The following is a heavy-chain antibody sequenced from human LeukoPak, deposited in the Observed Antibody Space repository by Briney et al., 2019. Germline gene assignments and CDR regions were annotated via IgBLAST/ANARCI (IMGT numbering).Heavy chain of an antibody. Sequence: SVKVSCKASGGTFSSYAISWVRQAPGQGLEWMGGIIPIFGTANYAQKFQGRATITADESTSTAYMELSSLRSEDTAVYYCARVIGSGWYNWFDPWGQGTLVTVSS. CDR1: GGTFSSYA. V-gene: IGHV1-69*13. CDR2: IIPIFGTA. CDR3: ARVIGSGWYNWFDP. D-gene: IGHD6-19*01. J-gene: IGHJ5*02.